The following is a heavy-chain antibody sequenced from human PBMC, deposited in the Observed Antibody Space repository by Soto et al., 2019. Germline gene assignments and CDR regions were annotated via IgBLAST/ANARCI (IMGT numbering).Heavy chain of an antibody. CDR3: AKAVVVVVAATLYFDY. CDR1: GFTFSSYA. V-gene: IGHV3-23*01. Sequence: GGSLRLSCAASGFTFSSYAMSXVRQAPGKGLEWASAISGSGGSPYYADSVKGRFTISRDNSKNTLYLQMNSLRAEDTAVYYCAKAVVVVVAATLYFDYWGQGTLVTVSS. J-gene: IGHJ4*02. D-gene: IGHD2-15*01. CDR2: ISGSGGSP.